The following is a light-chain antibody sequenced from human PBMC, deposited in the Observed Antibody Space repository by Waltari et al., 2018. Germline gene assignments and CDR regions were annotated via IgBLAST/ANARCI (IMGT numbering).Light chain of an antibody. J-gene: IGKJ2*01. CDR1: KDIRKN. CDR3: QHYNNLPYT. V-gene: IGKV1-33*01. Sequence: IQMTQSPSSLSASIGDRVTITCRASKDIRKNLSWFQERPGKAPKLLIYYASNLEAGVPSRFSGTGYGTDFSLTISSLQPEDSATYYCQHYNNLPYTFSRGTKLQIK. CDR2: YAS.